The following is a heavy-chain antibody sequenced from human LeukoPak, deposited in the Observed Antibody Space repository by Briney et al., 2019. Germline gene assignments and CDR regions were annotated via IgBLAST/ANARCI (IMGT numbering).Heavy chain of an antibody. Sequence: SETLSLTCAVYSXSFSGYYWSWIRQPPGKGLEWIGEIYHSGSTNYNPSLKSRVTISVDTSKNQFSLKLSSVTAADTAVYYCARGFATMVRGVVLDFWGQGTLVTVSS. V-gene: IGHV4-34*01. CDR2: IYHSGST. J-gene: IGHJ4*02. CDR3: ARGFATMVRGVVLDF. CDR1: SXSFSGYY. D-gene: IGHD3-10*01.